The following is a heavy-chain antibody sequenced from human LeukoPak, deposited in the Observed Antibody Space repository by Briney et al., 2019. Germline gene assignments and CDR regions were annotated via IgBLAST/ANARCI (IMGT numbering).Heavy chain of an antibody. CDR2: IYYSGST. V-gene: IGHV4-59*12. D-gene: IGHD1-26*01. Sequence: SETLSLTRTVSGGSISSYYLSWIRQPPGKGLEWLGYIYYSGSTNYHPSLKSRVTISVDTSKNQLSLTLSSVTAADTPVYYCVIVRNQYYFDYWGQGTPVTVSS. CDR1: GGSISSYY. CDR3: VIVRNQYYFDY. J-gene: IGHJ4*02.